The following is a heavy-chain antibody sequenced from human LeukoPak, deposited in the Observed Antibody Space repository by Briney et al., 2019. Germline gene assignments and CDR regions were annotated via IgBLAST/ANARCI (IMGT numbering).Heavy chain of an antibody. V-gene: IGHV6-1*01. J-gene: IGHJ4*02. D-gene: IGHD3-10*01. Sequence: WQTLRLTCDISGDSVSTNTGAWNCIRQSPSRGLEWLGRTYYRSKWYYDYAVTGSRDKTISPDTSKNQISLHVNSVAPDDTAVYYCARDPNFTAWFGFDFWGQGTLVTVSS. CDR2: TYYRSKWYY. CDR3: ARDPNFTAWFGFDF. CDR1: GDSVSTNTGA.